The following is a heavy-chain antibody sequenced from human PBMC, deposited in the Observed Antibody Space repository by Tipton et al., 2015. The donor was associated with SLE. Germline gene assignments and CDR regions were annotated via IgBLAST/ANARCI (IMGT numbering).Heavy chain of an antibody. CDR1: GVSINDYS. D-gene: IGHD3-10*01. CDR3: ASGGYASGTSYLGGWFAP. CDR2: IYSTGSA. Sequence: TLPLTCTVSGVSINDYSWTWIRQPPGMRLEWIGHIYSTGSASYNPSLKSRVTISLDTSKNQFSLKMTSVIATDTATYYCASGGYASGTSYLGGWFAPWGQGTLVTVSS. V-gene: IGHV4-4*08. J-gene: IGHJ5*02.